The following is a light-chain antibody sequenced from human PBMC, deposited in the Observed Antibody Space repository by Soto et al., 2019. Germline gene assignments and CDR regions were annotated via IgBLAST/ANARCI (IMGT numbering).Light chain of an antibody. CDR1: QNLLYSSNNRNY. CDR2: WAS. V-gene: IGKV4-1*01. Sequence: DIVMTQSPDSLAVSLGERATFNCKSSQNLLYSSNNRNYLAWYQQKPGQPPKLLVSWASTRDSGVPDRFSGGGSGTDFTLAITSLQAEDVAVYYCQQYYSDPLTFGQGTKVEIK. J-gene: IGKJ1*01. CDR3: QQYYSDPLT.